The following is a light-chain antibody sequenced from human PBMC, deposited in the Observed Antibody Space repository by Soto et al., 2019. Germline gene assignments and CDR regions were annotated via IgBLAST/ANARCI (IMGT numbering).Light chain of an antibody. CDR2: TNN. CDR1: TSNIVNNF. CDR3: GTWDYSVTAFV. V-gene: IGLV1-51*01. Sequence: QSVLTQPPSVSAAPGEKVTISCSGRTSNIVNNFVSWYRQLPGAAPQLLIHTNNKRPSGVSDRFSGSKSGSSATLGITGLQTVDEAHYYCGTWDYSVTAFVFGGGTKLTVL. J-gene: IGLJ2*01.